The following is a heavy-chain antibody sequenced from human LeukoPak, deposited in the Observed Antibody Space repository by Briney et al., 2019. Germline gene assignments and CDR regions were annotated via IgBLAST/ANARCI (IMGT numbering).Heavy chain of an antibody. J-gene: IGHJ5*02. CDR3: ARESSSGSYST. V-gene: IGHV1-3*01. CDR2: INAGNGNT. Sequence: ASVKVSCKASGYTFTSYAMHWVRQAPGQRLEWMGWINAGNGNTKYSQKFQGRVTITRDTSASTVYMELTSLRSEDTAVYYCARESSSGSYSTWGQGTLVIVSS. CDR1: GYTFTSYA. D-gene: IGHD3-10*01.